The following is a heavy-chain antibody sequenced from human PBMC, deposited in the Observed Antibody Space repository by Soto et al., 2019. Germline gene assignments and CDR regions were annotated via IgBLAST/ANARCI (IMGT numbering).Heavy chain of an antibody. D-gene: IGHD3-10*01. Sequence: QVQLQQWGAGLLKPSETLSLTCAVYGGSFSGYYWSWIRQPPGKGLEWIGEINHSGSTNYNPSLKSRVTISVDTSKNQFSLKLSSVTAADTAVYYCARGGGVVRGARTLRSVRGQGTTVTVSS. CDR3: ARGGGVVRGARTLRSV. CDR2: INHSGST. CDR1: GGSFSGYY. V-gene: IGHV4-34*01. J-gene: IGHJ6*02.